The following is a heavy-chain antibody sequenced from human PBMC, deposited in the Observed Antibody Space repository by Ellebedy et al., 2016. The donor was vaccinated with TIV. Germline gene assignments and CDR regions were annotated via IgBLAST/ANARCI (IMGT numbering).Heavy chain of an antibody. CDR2: IYSGGST. CDR1: GFTVSSNY. Sequence: GGSLRLSCAASGFTVSSNYMSWVRQAPGKGLEWVSVIYSGGSTYYADSVKGRFTISRDNSKNTLYLQMNSLRAEATAVYYCARGRGYAHQGLNFDYWGQGTLVTVSS. CDR3: ARGRGYAHQGLNFDY. J-gene: IGHJ4*02. D-gene: IGHD2-2*01. V-gene: IGHV3-66*01.